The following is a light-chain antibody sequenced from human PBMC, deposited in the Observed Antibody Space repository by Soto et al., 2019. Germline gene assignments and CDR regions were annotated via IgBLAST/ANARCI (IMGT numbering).Light chain of an antibody. J-gene: IGLJ2*01. Sequence: QSVLTQPPSASGTPGQRVTISCSGSSSNIGSNTVNWYQQLPGTAPKLLIYSNNQRPSGVPDRFSGSKSGTSASLAISGLQSEDEADYYSAAWDDSLNGQVFGGGTKLTFL. V-gene: IGLV1-44*01. CDR2: SNN. CDR3: AAWDDSLNGQV. CDR1: SSNIGSNT.